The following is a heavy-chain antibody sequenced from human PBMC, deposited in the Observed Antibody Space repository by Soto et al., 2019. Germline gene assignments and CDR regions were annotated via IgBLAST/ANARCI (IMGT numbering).Heavy chain of an antibody. D-gene: IGHD4-17*01. CDR2: IYHSGST. J-gene: IGHJ5*02. V-gene: IGHV4-38-2*01. Sequence: PSETLSLTCAVSGYSISSGYYWGWIRQPPGKGLEWIGSIYHSGSTYYNPSLKSRVTISVDTSKNQFSLKLSSVTAADTAVYYCARGGTTVRKSWFDPWGQGTLVTVSS. CDR1: GYSISSGYY. CDR3: ARGGTTVRKSWFDP.